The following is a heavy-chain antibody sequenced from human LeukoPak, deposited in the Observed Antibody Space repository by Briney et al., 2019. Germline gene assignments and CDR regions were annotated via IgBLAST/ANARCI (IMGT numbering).Heavy chain of an antibody. Sequence: SETLSLTCTVSGGSISSYYWSWIRQPPGKGLEWIGYIYYSGSTNYNPSLKSRVTISVDTSKNQFSLKLSSVTAADTAVYYCARVRWGQVQDAFDIWGQGTMVTVSS. D-gene: IGHD7-27*01. J-gene: IGHJ3*02. CDR1: GGSISSYY. V-gene: IGHV4-59*01. CDR2: IYYSGST. CDR3: ARVRWGQVQDAFDI.